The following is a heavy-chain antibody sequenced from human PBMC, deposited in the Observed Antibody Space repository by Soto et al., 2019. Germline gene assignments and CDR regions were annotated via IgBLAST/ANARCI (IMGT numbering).Heavy chain of an antibody. D-gene: IGHD2-15*01. CDR2: IYDYGST. CDR3: ARDEGGNSDY. Sequence: QVQLQESGPGLVKPSETLSLTCAVSGASISSYSHYWSWIRQPPGKGLEWIGYIYDYGSTNYNPSRKSRVTISLDTSKNQFSLKLRSVTAADTAVYYCARDEGGNSDYWGQGTLVRVSS. V-gene: IGHV4-61*01. CDR1: GASISSYSHY. J-gene: IGHJ4*02.